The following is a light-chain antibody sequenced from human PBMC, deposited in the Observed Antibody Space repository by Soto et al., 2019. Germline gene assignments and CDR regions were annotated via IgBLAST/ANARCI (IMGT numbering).Light chain of an antibody. CDR1: ISDVCGYDY. CDR3: SSYTSSGHFV. Sequence: QSVLTQPASVSGSPGQSITISCTGTISDVCGYDYVSWYQHYLVKAPKLMIHDVSIRPSGVSNRFSGSKSGDTASLTISGLQAEDEADYYCSSYTSSGHFVFGTGTKVT. V-gene: IGLV2-14*01. J-gene: IGLJ1*01. CDR2: DVS.